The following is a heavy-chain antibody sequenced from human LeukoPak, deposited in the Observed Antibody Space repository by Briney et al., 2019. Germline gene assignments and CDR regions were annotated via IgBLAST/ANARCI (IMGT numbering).Heavy chain of an antibody. V-gene: IGHV4-39*01. CDR3: ARRTQWEPGDFDY. Sequence: PETLSLTCTVSGGSISSSSYYWGWIRQPPGKGLEWIGSIYYSGSTYYNPSLKSRVTISVDTSKNQFSLKLSSVTAADTAVYYCARRTQWEPGDFDYWGQGTLVTVSS. CDR2: IYYSGST. CDR1: GGSISSSSYY. D-gene: IGHD1-26*01. J-gene: IGHJ4*02.